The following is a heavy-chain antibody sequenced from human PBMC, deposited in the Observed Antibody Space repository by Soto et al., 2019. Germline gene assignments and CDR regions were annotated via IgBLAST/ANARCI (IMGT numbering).Heavy chain of an antibody. V-gene: IGHV3-30-3*01. D-gene: IGHD3-3*01. CDR1: GFIFSNYA. CDR3: ARVPSPPYYDFSSGPATNGMDV. CDR2: ISYVGTNE. Sequence: QEQLVESGGGVVHPGRSLRLSCAASGFIFSNYAMHWVRQAPGKGLEWVALISYVGTNEYYADFVKGRFTISRDDSKNALYLQMNSLRAEDTAVYYCARVPSPPYYDFSSGPATNGMDVWGQGTTVTVSS. J-gene: IGHJ6*02.